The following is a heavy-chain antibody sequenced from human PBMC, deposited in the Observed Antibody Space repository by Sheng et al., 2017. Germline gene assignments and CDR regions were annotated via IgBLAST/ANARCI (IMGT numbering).Heavy chain of an antibody. J-gene: IGHJ4*02. CDR2: LVPILRTP. CDR1: GGIFNTYA. CDR3: AKSSTVTTPLDS. V-gene: IGHV1-69*13. Sequence: QVQLVQSGSEVRKPGSSVKVSCKASGGIFNTYAINWVRQAPGQGLEWMGGLVPILRTPDYAQRFQGRVTITADESTTTAYMELKRLTSEDTAVYFCAKSSTVTTPLDSWGQGTVVTGLL. D-gene: IGHD4-17*01.